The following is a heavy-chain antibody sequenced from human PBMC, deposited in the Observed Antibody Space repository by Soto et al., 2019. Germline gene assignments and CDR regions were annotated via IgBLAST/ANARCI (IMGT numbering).Heavy chain of an antibody. Sequence: GGSLRLSCAASGFTFKTHSMSWVRQAPGKGLEWVSSISHSGSYRYYADSANGRFIISRDGANNSLYLQMNSLRADDTAIYYCAGGRGGYCSSANCYLMNYWGQGILVTVSS. J-gene: IGHJ4*02. D-gene: IGHD2-2*01. V-gene: IGHV3-21*01. CDR1: GFTFKTHS. CDR3: AGGRGGYCSSANCYLMNY. CDR2: ISHSGSYR.